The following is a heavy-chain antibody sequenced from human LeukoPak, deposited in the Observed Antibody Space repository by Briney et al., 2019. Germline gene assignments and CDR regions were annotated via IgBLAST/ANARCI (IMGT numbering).Heavy chain of an antibody. CDR1: GFTVSSDY. J-gene: IGHJ4*02. CDR2: VYSGGNT. V-gene: IGHV3-66*01. CDR3: ARDKYSSSSYYFDY. Sequence: SGGSLRLSCTASGFTVSSDYMSWVRQAPGKGLEWVSVVYSGGNTYYADSVKGRFTISRDNSENTLYLQMNSLRAEDTAVYYCARDKYSSSSYYFDYWGQGTLVTVSS. D-gene: IGHD6-6*01.